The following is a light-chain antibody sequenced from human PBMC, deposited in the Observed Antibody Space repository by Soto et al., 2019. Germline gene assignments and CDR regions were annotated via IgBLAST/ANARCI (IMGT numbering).Light chain of an antibody. V-gene: IGKV3-11*01. CDR1: QSVSSN. Sequence: EIVLTQSPATLSLSPGERATLSCRASQSVSSNLAWYQQKPGQAPRLLIYDASNGATGIPARFSGSGSGTDFTLTISSLEPEDFAVYYCQQRSNWPPLFTFGPGTKVDIK. CDR3: QQRSNWPPLFT. J-gene: IGKJ3*01. CDR2: DAS.